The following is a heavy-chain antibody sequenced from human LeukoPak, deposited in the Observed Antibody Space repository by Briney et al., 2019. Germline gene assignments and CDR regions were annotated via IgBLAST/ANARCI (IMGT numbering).Heavy chain of an antibody. V-gene: IGHV3-23*01. D-gene: IGHD7-27*01. Sequence: PGGSLRLSCAASGFTFSNAWMSWVRQAPGKGLEWVSGIIGGAGSTYYADSVRGRFTISGDNSKSTLYLQMNSLRAEDTAVYYCARSGANYYYSYMDVWGKGTTVTVSS. CDR3: ARSGANYYYSYMDV. CDR2: IIGGAGST. CDR1: GFTFSNAW. J-gene: IGHJ6*03.